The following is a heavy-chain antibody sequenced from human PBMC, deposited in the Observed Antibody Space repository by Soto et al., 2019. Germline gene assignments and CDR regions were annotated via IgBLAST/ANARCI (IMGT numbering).Heavy chain of an antibody. CDR1: GFTFSSYG. J-gene: IGHJ4*02. D-gene: IGHD2-2*01. V-gene: IGHV3-33*06. Sequence: QVQLVESGGGVVQPGRSLRLSCAASGFTFSSYGMHWVRQAPGKGLEWVAVIWYDGSNKYYADSVKGRFTISRDNSKNTLYLQMNSRRAEDTAVYYCAKAQGLYCSSTSCSGFDYWGQGTLVTVSS. CDR2: IWYDGSNK. CDR3: AKAQGLYCSSTSCSGFDY.